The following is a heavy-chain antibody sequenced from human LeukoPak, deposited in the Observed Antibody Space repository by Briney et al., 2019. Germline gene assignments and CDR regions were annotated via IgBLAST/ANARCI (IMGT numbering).Heavy chain of an antibody. Sequence: SETLSLTCTVSGYSISSGYYWGWIRQPPGKGLEWIGSIYHSGSTYYNPSLKSRVTISVDTSKNQFSLKLSSVTAADTAVYYCAGSRDSSGYYRWGQGTLVTVSS. D-gene: IGHD3-22*01. V-gene: IGHV4-38-2*02. CDR1: GYSISSGYY. CDR3: AGSRDSSGYYR. J-gene: IGHJ4*02. CDR2: IYHSGST.